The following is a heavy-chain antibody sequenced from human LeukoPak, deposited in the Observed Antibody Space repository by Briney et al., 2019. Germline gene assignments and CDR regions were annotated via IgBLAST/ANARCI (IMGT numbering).Heavy chain of an antibody. J-gene: IGHJ5*02. V-gene: IGHV3-74*01. Sequence: GGSLRLSCAASGIAFSNHWMHWVRQAPGKGLEWVSWINNDGSYAVYADSVRARFTISRDNAKNTLYLQMNSLRPEDTAVYYCARDRPHNWFDPGGQGTLVTVSS. CDR3: ARDRPHNWFDP. CDR1: GIAFSNHW. CDR2: INNDGSYA.